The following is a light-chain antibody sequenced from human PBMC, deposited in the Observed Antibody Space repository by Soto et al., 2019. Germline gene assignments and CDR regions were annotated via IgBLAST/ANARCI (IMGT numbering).Light chain of an antibody. Sequence: DIQMTQSPSSVSASVGDRVTITCRASQGISSWLAWFHQQPGKAPKLLLYAASSLQIGVTSRFSGSGSGTDFTLTISSLQPEDYAAYYCQQDNSFPRTFGGGTTVEIK. V-gene: IGKV1-12*01. J-gene: IGKJ4*01. CDR1: QGISSW. CDR3: QQDNSFPRT. CDR2: AAS.